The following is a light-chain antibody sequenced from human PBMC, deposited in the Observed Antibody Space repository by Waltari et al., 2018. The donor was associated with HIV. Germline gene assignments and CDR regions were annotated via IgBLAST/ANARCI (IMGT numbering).Light chain of an antibody. J-gene: IGKJ1*01. CDR1: QTISYISKNKTL. CDR2: LAH. CDR3: QQSSTVPPT. V-gene: IGKV4-1*01. Sequence: DIVMTQSPDSLALSLGETGTISCQSSQTISYISKNKTLLAWYHQKPGQTPRLLISLAHKRDSGVPERFSCSGSGTDFTLTISSLQAEDVAFYVCQQSSTVPPTFGPGTKVEVK.